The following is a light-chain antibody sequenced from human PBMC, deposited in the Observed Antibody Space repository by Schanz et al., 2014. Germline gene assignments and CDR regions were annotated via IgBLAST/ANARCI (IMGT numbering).Light chain of an antibody. Sequence: QSALTQPASVSGSPGQAITISCTGISSDVGGYKYVSWYQQHPGKAPKLMIYDVSNRPSGVSNRFSGSKSGNTASLTISGLQAEDEADYYCQSYDNSLSVVVFGGGTKLTVL. V-gene: IGLV2-14*01. CDR3: QSYDNSLSVVV. CDR2: DVS. J-gene: IGLJ2*01. CDR1: SSDVGGYKY.